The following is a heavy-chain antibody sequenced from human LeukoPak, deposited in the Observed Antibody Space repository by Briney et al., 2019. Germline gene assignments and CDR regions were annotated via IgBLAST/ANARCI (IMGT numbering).Heavy chain of an antibody. Sequence: GVSLTLYCAASSFTLSNYNMKWLPQARGKGGVGVLSFSSSNDYKYHADSVKGRFTISRDNAKNSLYLQMNSLSAEDTAVYYCARSPYDSSGYYSDYYYYMDVWGKGTTVTASS. CDR1: SFTLSNYN. D-gene: IGHD3-22*01. J-gene: IGHJ6*03. V-gene: IGHV3-21*01. CDR2: FSSSNDYK. CDR3: ARSPYDSSGYYSDYYYYMDV.